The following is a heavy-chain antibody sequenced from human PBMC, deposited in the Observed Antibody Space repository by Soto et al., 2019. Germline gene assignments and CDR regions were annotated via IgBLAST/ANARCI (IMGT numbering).Heavy chain of an antibody. Sequence: QMQLEQSGPEVKKPGTSVKVSCKASGFTFTSSAFQWVRQARGQRLEWIGWIAVGSGYTNYAQRFQDRVTLTRDMSTATTYMELSRLPSEDTAIYYCAAAATAWQQMVPSDYWGQGPLFTVSS. D-gene: IGHD2-8*01. CDR1: GFTFTSSA. J-gene: IGHJ4*02. CDR2: IAVGSGYT. CDR3: AAAATAWQQMVPSDY. V-gene: IGHV1-58*01.